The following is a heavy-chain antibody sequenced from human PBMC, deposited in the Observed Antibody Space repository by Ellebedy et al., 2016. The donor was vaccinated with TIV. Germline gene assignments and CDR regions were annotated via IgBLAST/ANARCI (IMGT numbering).Heavy chain of an antibody. CDR1: GFTFSSYS. J-gene: IGHJ3*02. Sequence: GGSLRLXXAASGFTFSSYSMNWVRQAPGKGLEWVSSISSSSSYIYYADSVKGRLTISRDNAKNSLYLQMNSLRAEDTAVYYCAKSPWFGESIDAFDIWGQGTMVTVSS. CDR3: AKSPWFGESIDAFDI. V-gene: IGHV3-21*04. CDR2: ISSSSSYI. D-gene: IGHD3-10*01.